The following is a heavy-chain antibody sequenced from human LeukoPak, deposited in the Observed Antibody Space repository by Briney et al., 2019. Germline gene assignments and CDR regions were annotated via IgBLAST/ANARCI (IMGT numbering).Heavy chain of an antibody. CDR1: GGSISNSKYY. J-gene: IGHJ4*02. D-gene: IGHD3/OR15-3a*01. CDR2: IAYSGHT. Sequence: SETLCLTCTVSGGSISNSKYYWGWIRQPPGKGLEWIASIAYSGHTYYNPSLKSRVTISLDTSRDQFSLKLNSVTAADTAVYYCASDPDWADFDYWGQGTLVTVSS. V-gene: IGHV4-39*07. CDR3: ASDPDWADFDY.